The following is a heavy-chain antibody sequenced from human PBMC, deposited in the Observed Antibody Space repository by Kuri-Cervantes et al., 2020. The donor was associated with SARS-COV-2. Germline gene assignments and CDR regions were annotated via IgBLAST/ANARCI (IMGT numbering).Heavy chain of an antibody. CDR2: ISGDSGKT. CDR1: GFAFDDYG. CDR3: PTMNGYFKY. Sequence: GESLKTSCAASGFAFDDYGMSWVRQAPGKGLGLVSAISGDSGKTYYADSVKGRFTISRDSSKNTLALQMNSMRAEDTAVFYRPTMNGYFKYWGQGTLVTVSS. V-gene: IGHV3-23*01. J-gene: IGHJ4*02. D-gene: IGHD1-1*01.